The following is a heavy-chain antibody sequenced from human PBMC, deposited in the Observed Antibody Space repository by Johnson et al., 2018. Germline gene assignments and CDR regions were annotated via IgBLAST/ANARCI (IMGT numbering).Heavy chain of an antibody. V-gene: IGHV4-39*01. CDR3: AGGDVVGSFDI. CDR1: GGSISSSSYY. J-gene: IGHJ3*02. CDR2: IYYSGSN. D-gene: IGHD2-2*01. Sequence: QVQLQESGPGLVKPSETLTLTCTVSGGSISSSSYYWGWIRQPPGKGLEWIGSIYYSGSNYYNPSLKSPVTISVDPSKNQFPLKLSSVTPADTAVYYCAGGDVVGSFDIGGQGTMVTVSS.